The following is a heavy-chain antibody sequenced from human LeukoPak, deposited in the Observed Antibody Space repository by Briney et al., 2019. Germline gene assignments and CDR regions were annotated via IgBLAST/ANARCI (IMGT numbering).Heavy chain of an antibody. CDR2: INPNSGGT. Sequence: ASVKVSCKASGYTFTGYYMHWVRQAPGQGLEWIGWINPNSGGTNYAQKFQGRVTMTRDTSISTAYMELSRLRSDDTAVYYCARDLGTLYYYYYYMDVWGKGTTVTVSS. CDR1: GYTFTGYY. V-gene: IGHV1-2*02. J-gene: IGHJ6*03. CDR3: ARDLGTLYYYYYYMDV. D-gene: IGHD7-27*01.